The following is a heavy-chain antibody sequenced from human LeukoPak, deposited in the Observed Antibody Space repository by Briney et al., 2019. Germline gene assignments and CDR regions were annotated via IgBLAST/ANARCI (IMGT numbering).Heavy chain of an antibody. V-gene: IGHV4-34*01. D-gene: IGHD3-22*01. CDR3: ARGLYYYDSSGYGSRTLNFDY. Sequence: PSETLSLTCAVYGGSFGGYYWSWIRQPPGKGLDWIGEINHSGSTNYNPSLKSRVTISVDTSKNRFSLKLSSVTAADTAVYYCARGLYYYDSSGYGSRTLNFDYWGQGTLVTVSS. J-gene: IGHJ4*02. CDR1: GGSFGGYY. CDR2: INHSGST.